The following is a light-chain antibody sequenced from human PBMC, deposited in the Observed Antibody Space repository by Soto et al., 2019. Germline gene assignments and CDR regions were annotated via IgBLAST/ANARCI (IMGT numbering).Light chain of an antibody. CDR1: SSDVGGYNY. CDR2: DVS. Sequence: QSVLTQPRSVSGSPGQSVTISCTGTSSDVGGYNYVSWYQQHPGKAPRLMIYDVSKRPSGVPDRFSGSKSGNTASLIISGLQAEDEADYYCCSYAGSYTFYVFGIGTKVTVL. V-gene: IGLV2-11*01. J-gene: IGLJ1*01. CDR3: CSYAGSYTFYV.